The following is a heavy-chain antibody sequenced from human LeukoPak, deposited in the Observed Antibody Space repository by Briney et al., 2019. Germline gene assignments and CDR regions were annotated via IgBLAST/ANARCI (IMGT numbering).Heavy chain of an antibody. J-gene: IGHJ4*02. V-gene: IGHV3-21*01. CDR3: AKDHYYDSSGYYYDDY. D-gene: IGHD3-22*01. CDR2: ISSSSSYI. Sequence: TGGSLRLSCAASGFTFSSYSMNWVRQAPGKGLEWVSSISSSSSYIYYADSMKGRFTISRDNSKNTLYLQMNSLRAEDTAVYYCAKDHYYDSSGYYYDDYWGQGTLVTVSS. CDR1: GFTFSSYS.